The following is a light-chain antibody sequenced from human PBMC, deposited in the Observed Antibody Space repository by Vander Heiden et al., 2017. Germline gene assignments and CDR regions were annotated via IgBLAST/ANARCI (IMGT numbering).Light chain of an antibody. CDR1: SSDIGGYNY. CDR2: DVT. V-gene: IGLV2-14*01. CDR3: TSYTSSTTLV. J-gene: IGLJ2*01. Sequence: QSALTQPASVSGSTGQSITISCTGTSSDIGGYNYVSWYQQHPGKAPKLMIYDVTYRPSGVSSRFSGSKSGNTASLTISGLQAEDEAHYYCTSYTSSTTLVIGGGTKLTVI.